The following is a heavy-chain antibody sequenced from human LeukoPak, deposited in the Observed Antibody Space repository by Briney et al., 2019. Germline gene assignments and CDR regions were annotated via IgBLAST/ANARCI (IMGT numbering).Heavy chain of an antibody. J-gene: IGHJ5*02. V-gene: IGHV1-69*05. Sequence: SVKVSCKASGGTFSSYAISWVRQAPGQGLEWMGGIIPIFGTANYAQKFQVRVTITTDESTSTAYIELSSLRSEYTAVYYCARDDGSSGYYHRIWFDPWGQGTLVTVSS. CDR3: ARDDGSSGYYHRIWFDP. CDR2: IIPIFGTA. CDR1: GGTFSSYA. D-gene: IGHD3-22*01.